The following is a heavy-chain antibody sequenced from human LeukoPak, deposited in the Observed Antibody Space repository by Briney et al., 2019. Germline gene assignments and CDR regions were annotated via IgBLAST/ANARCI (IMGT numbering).Heavy chain of an antibody. V-gene: IGHV4-31*03. CDR2: IYYSGST. D-gene: IGHD3-10*01. CDR1: GGSISSGSYY. Sequence: SETLSLTCTVSGGSISSGSYYWSWIRQHPGKGLEWIGYIYYSGSTYYNPSLKSRVTISVDTSKNQFSLKLSSVTAADTAVYYCARSRFGELLYFQHWGQGTLVTVSS. J-gene: IGHJ1*01. CDR3: ARSRFGELLYFQH.